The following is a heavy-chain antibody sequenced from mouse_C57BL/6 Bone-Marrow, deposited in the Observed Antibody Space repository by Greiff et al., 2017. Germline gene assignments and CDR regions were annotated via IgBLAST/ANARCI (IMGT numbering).Heavy chain of an antibody. V-gene: IGHV1-81*01. D-gene: IGHD2-1*01. Sequence: VQLQQSGAELARPGASVKLSCKASGYTFTSYGISWVKQRTGQGLEWIGEIYPRSGNTYYNEKFKGKATLTADKSSSTAYMELRSLTSEDSAVYFCARGIYGNYGYFDVWGTGTTVTVSS. CDR1: GYTFTSYG. CDR2: IYPRSGNT. CDR3: ARGIYGNYGYFDV. J-gene: IGHJ1*03.